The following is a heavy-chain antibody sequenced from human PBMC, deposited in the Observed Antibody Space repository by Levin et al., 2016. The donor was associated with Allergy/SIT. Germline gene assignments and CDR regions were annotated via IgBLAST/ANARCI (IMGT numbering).Heavy chain of an antibody. CDR3: TIGCSSSDCYDYDY. CDR1: GYSFTGFF. CDR2: INPSSGRT. J-gene: IGHJ4*02. D-gene: IGHD2-2*01. Sequence: ASVKVSCKASGYSFTGFFMHWVRQAPGQGLEWMGWINPSSGRTNFAQNFQGRVSMTRDTSISTAYMELSRLRSDDTAVYYCTIGCSSSDCYDYDYWGQGTLVTVSS. V-gene: IGHV1-2*02.